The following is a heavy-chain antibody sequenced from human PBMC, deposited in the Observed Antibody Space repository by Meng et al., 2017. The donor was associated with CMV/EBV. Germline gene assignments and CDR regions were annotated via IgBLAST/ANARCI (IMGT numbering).Heavy chain of an antibody. CDR1: GGSISSRSYY. J-gene: IGHJ4*02. CDR2: IYYSGST. V-gene: IGHV4-39*07. Sequence: SETLSLTCTVSGGSISSRSYYWGWIRQPPGKGLEWIGTIYYSGSTYYNPSLKSRVTISIDTSKHQFSLKLSSVTAADAAVYSCARGLKYELVMSGRGYFDYWGQGTLVTVSS. CDR3: ARGLKYELVMSGRGYFDY. D-gene: IGHD2-2*01.